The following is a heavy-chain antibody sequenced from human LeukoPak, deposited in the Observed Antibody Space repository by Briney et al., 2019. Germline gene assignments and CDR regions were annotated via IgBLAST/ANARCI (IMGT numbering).Heavy chain of an antibody. V-gene: IGHV4-39*01. J-gene: IGHJ6*03. CDR3: ARGPRGRELERRNARRNYYYYMDV. Sequence: KASETLSLTCTVSGGSISSSSYYWGWIRQPPGKGLEWIGSIYYSGSTYYNLSLKSRVTISVDTSKNQFSLKLSSVTAADTAVYYCARGPRGRELERRNARRNYYYYMDVWGKGTTVTVSS. CDR1: GGSISSSSYY. CDR2: IYYSGST. D-gene: IGHD1-1*01.